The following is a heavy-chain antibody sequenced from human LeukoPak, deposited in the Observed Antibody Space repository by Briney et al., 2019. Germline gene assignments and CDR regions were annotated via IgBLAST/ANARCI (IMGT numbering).Heavy chain of an antibody. J-gene: IGHJ4*02. CDR3: ACGGGVSTGYYLLVY. CDR2: IKQDGSEK. V-gene: IGHV3-7*01. D-gene: IGHD3-9*01. CDR1: GFTFSSYW. Sequence: QPGGSLRLSCAASGFTFSSYWMSWVRQAPGKGLEWVANIKQDGSEKYYADSVKGRFTSARDNTKNSLYLQMNSLRAEDTAVYYCACGGGVSTGYYLLVYWGQGTLVTVSS.